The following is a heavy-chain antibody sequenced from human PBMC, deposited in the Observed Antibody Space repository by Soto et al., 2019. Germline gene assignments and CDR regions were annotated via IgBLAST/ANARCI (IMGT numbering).Heavy chain of an antibody. V-gene: IGHV1-69*06. CDR2: IIPIFGTP. CDR1: GGTFNNYV. Sequence: QVQLVQSGAEVKKPGSSVKVSCRASGGTFNNYVINWVRQAPGQGLEWMAGIIPIFGTPNYAQKFQGRVPITADKSTSTAYMELNSLRSEDTAVYYCAGRCDGTNCLAHFDYWGQGTLVTVSS. J-gene: IGHJ4*02. CDR3: AGRCDGTNCLAHFDY. D-gene: IGHD2-2*01.